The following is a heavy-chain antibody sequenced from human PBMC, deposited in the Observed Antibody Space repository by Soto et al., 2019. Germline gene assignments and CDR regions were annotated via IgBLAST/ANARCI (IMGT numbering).Heavy chain of an antibody. J-gene: IGHJ5*02. D-gene: IGHD2-2*01. Sequence: SETLSLTCAVSGGSISSGGYSWSWIRQPPGKGLEWIGYIYHSGSTYYNPSLKSRVTISVDRSKNQFSLKLSSVTAADTAVYYCARSLLGYCISTSCYGTNWFDPWGQGTLVTVSS. CDR2: IYHSGST. V-gene: IGHV4-30-2*01. CDR1: GGSISSGGYS. CDR3: ARSLLGYCISTSCYGTNWFDP.